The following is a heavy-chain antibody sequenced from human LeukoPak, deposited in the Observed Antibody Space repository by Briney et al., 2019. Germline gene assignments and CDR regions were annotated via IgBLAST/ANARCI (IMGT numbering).Heavy chain of an antibody. CDR2: ISSSSSYI. Sequence: GGSLRLSCAASGFTFSSYSMNWVRQAPGKGLEWVSSISSSSSYIYYADSVKGRFTISRDNAKNSLYLQMNSLGAEDTAVYYCARGDGSGKGDYWGQGTLVTVSS. D-gene: IGHD3-10*01. V-gene: IGHV3-21*01. CDR1: GFTFSSYS. J-gene: IGHJ4*02. CDR3: ARGDGSGKGDY.